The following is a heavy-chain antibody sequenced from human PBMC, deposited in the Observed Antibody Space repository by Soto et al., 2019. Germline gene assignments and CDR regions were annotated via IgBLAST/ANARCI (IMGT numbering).Heavy chain of an antibody. CDR1: GGTFSSYA. Sequence: QVQLVQSGAEVKKPGSSVKVSCKASGGTFSSYAISWVRQAPGQGLEWMGGIIPIFGTANYAQKFQGSVTITADESTSTAYMELSSLRSEATAVYYCARGYYYDSSGYYSSAYYFDYWGQGTLVTVSS. V-gene: IGHV1-69*01. J-gene: IGHJ4*02. CDR3: ARGYYYDSSGYYSSAYYFDY. CDR2: IIPIFGTA. D-gene: IGHD3-22*01.